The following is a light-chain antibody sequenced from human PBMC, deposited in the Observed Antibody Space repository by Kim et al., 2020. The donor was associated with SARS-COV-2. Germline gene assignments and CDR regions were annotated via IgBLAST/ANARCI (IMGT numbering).Light chain of an antibody. CDR3: QQYYSTPPT. J-gene: IGKJ2*01. V-gene: IGKV4-1*01. Sequence: RATITCKSSQSVLYSSNNKNYLAWYQQKPGQPPKLLIYWASTRESGVPDRFSGSGSGTDFTLTISSLQAEDVAVYYCQQYYSTPPTFGQGTKLEI. CDR1: QSVLYSSNNKNY. CDR2: WAS.